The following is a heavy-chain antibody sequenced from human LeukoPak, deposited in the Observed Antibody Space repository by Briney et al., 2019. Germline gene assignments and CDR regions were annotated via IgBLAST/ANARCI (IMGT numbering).Heavy chain of an antibody. Sequence: PSETLSLTXTVSGYSISSGYYWGWIRQPPGKGLEWIGSIYHSGSTYYNPSLKSRGTISVDASKNQFSLKLSSVTAADTAVYYCAREKVGEYYDFWSGYYTSGISLYYFDYWGQGTLVTVSS. CDR3: AREKVGEYYDFWSGYYTSGISLYYFDY. J-gene: IGHJ4*02. CDR1: GYSISSGYY. CDR2: IYHSGST. D-gene: IGHD3-3*01. V-gene: IGHV4-38-2*02.